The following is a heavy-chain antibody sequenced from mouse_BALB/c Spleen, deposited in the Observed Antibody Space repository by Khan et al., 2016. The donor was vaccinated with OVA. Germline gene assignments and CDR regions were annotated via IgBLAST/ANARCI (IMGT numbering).Heavy chain of an antibody. Sequence: LEESGAELVRPGASVKLSCKTSGYIFTSYWIHWVKQRSGQGLEWIARIYPGTDNRYYNEKFKDKATLTADKSSSTAYMQLSSLKSEDSDVYCCAREEALYHGDHGGQGTTLTVSS. D-gene: IGHD3-2*02. CDR3: AREEALYHGDH. J-gene: IGHJ2*01. CDR1: GYIFTSYW. V-gene: IGHV1-76*01. CDR2: IYPGTDNR.